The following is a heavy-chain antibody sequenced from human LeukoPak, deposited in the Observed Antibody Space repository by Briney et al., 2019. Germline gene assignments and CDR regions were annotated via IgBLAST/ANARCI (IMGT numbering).Heavy chain of an antibody. CDR3: ASRFRWLEMATIRI. Sequence: SGGSLRLSCAASGFTFSSYAMSWVRQAPGKGLEWVSAISCSGGSTYYADSVKGRYTISRDNSKNTLYLQMNSLRAEDTAVYYCASRFRWLEMATIRIWGQGTLVTVSS. CDR2: ISCSGGST. J-gene: IGHJ4*02. V-gene: IGHV3-23*01. D-gene: IGHD5-24*01. CDR1: GFTFSSYA.